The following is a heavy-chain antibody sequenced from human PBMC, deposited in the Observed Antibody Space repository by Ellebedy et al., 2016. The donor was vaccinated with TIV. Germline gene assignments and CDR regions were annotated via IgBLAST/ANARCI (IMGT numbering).Heavy chain of an antibody. CDR1: GGSFSAYY. D-gene: IGHD1-26*01. CDR2: VNHSGST. Sequence: SETLSLTXAVYGGSFSAYYWNWIRQPPGKGLEWIGEVNHSGSTNYNPSLKSRGTISVDTSKNQLSLRVRSVTAADTATYYCARDQRLVGATTLDYWGQGILVTVSS. V-gene: IGHV4-34*01. CDR3: ARDQRLVGATTLDY. J-gene: IGHJ4*02.